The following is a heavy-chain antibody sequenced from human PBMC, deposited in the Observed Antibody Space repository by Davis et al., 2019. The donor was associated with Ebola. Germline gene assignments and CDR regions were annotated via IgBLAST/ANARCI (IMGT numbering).Heavy chain of an antibody. J-gene: IGHJ4*02. D-gene: IGHD6-19*01. V-gene: IGHV1-18*01. CDR2: ISAYNGHT. Sequence: AASEQVSCKASGYTSNSHGISWVRQAPGQGLEWMAWISAYNGHTNYAQKFQGRLTLTTDTSTSTVYMELRSLTSDDTAEYYCARGRNGGWDFDYWGQGTRVTVSS. CDR3: ARGRNGGWDFDY. CDR1: GYTSNSHG.